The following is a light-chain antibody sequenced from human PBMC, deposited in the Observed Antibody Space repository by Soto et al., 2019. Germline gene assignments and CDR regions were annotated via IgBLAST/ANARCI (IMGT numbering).Light chain of an antibody. V-gene: IGKV3-11*01. CDR1: QSVSSY. CDR2: DAS. Sequence: EIVLTQSPATLSLSPGERATLSCRASQSVSSYLAWYQQKPGQAPRLLIYDASNRATGIPTRFSGGGSGTDFTLTISSLESEDFAVYYCQQRSDWPLTFVGGTMADIK. CDR3: QQRSDWPLT. J-gene: IGKJ4*01.